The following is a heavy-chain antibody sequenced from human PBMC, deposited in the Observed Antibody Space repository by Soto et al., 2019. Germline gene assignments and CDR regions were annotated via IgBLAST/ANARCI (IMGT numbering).Heavy chain of an antibody. V-gene: IGHV4-39*01. CDR2: SYYSGST. J-gene: IGHJ4*02. D-gene: IGHD5-12*01. CDR3: ARHDVNIVATSPIDY. Sequence: SETLSLTCTVSGGSISSSSYYWGWIRQPPGKGLEWIGSSYYSGSTYYNQSLKSRVTISVDTSKNQFSLKLSSVTAADTAVYYCARHDVNIVATSPIDYWGQGTLVTVSS. CDR1: GGSISSSSYY.